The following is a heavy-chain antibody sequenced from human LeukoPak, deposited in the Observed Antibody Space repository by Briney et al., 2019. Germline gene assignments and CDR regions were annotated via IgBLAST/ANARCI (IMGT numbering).Heavy chain of an antibody. CDR3: AREGRGVDYGDDRPNDY. D-gene: IGHD4-17*01. CDR2: INPSGGST. J-gene: IGHJ4*02. V-gene: IGHV1-46*01. CDR1: GYTFTSYY. Sequence: ASVTVSCKASGYTFTSYYMHWVRQAPGQGLEWMGIINPSGGSTSYAQKFQGRVTMTRDTSTSTVYMELSSLRSEDTAVYYCAREGRGVDYGDDRPNDYWGQGTLVTVSS.